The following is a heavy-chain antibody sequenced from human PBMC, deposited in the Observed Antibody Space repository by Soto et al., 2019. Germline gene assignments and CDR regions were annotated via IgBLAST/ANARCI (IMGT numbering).Heavy chain of an antibody. CDR3: ARDRAYGMDV. J-gene: IGHJ6*02. V-gene: IGHV3-21*01. CDR1: GFTFSSYS. Sequence: VGSLRLSCAASGFTFSSYSMNWVRQAPGKGLEWVSSISSSSSYIYYADSVKGRFTIARDNAKNSLYLQMNSLRAEDTAVYYCARDRAYGMDVWGQGTTVTVSS. CDR2: ISSSSSYI. D-gene: IGHD3-10*01.